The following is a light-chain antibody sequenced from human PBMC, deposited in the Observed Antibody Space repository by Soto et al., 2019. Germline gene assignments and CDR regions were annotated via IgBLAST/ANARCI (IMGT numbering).Light chain of an antibody. CDR1: RSFSSSY. CDR2: AAS. Sequence: EIVLTQSPGTLSLSPGESTTLSCRASRSFSSSYLAWYQQKPGQAPRLLIYAASSRATGIPDRFRGSGSVTDFTLTISRLEPEDSAVYYCQQYGPSPPYTFGQGTKLEIK. V-gene: IGKV3-20*01. CDR3: QQYGPSPPYT. J-gene: IGKJ2*01.